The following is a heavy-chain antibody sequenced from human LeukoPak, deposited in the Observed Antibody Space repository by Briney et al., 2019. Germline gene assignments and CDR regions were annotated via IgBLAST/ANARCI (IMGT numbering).Heavy chain of an antibody. CDR3: ARVEFDYDSSGYYDY. CDR1: GYTFTGYY. Sequence: ASVKVSCKASGYTFTGYYMHWVRPAPGPGLEWMGWINPNRGGTNYAQKFQGRVPLTRDTSISTAYLELSRLRCDDAAVYYCARVEFDYDSSGYYDYWGQGTLVTVSS. V-gene: IGHV1-2*02. J-gene: IGHJ4*02. D-gene: IGHD3-22*01. CDR2: INPNRGGT.